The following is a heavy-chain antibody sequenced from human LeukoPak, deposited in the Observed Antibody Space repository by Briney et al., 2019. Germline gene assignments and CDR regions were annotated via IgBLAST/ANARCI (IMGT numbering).Heavy chain of an antibody. CDR3: AKDETWRLSYQYHMDV. CDR1: GFTFSGYW. V-gene: IGHV3-7*01. D-gene: IGHD6-25*01. Sequence: GGSLRLSCAASGFTFSGYWMSWVRQAPGKELEWVANVKEDGSKKYYVDSVKGRFTISRDNAKNSLYLQMNSLRAEDTAVYYCAKDETWRLSYQYHMDVWGEETTVTVSS. J-gene: IGHJ6*03. CDR2: VKEDGSKK.